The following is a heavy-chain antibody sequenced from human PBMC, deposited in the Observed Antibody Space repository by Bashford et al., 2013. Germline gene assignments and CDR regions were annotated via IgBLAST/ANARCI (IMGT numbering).Heavy chain of an antibody. CDR1: GGSFSDYY. D-gene: IGHD3-22*01. Sequence: SETLSLTCTVSGGSFSDYYWSWIRQPPGKGLEWIGEIIHSGSTNYNPSLKSRLTISVDTSKNQFSLRLSSVTAADTAVYYCAREKYQGDSSASSITDDAFDIWGQGTMVTVSS. J-gene: IGHJ3*02. CDR3: AREKYQGDSSASSITDDAFDI. CDR2: IIHSGST. V-gene: IGHV4-34*12.